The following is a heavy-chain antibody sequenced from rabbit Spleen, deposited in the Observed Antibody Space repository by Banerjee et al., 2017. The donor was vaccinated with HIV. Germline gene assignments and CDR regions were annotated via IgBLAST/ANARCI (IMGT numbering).Heavy chain of an antibody. D-gene: IGHD1-1*01. J-gene: IGHJ6*01. CDR3: ARDTSSSFSSYGMDL. V-gene: IGHV1S40*01. Sequence: EESGGDLVKPGASLTLTCTASGFSFSSSYYMCWVRQTPGKGLEWIACIATGSSGFTYFATWAKGRFTCSKTSSTAVTLQMTRLTAADTATYFCARDTSSSFSSYGMDLWGQGTLVTVS. CDR2: IATGSSGFT. CDR1: GFSFSSSYY.